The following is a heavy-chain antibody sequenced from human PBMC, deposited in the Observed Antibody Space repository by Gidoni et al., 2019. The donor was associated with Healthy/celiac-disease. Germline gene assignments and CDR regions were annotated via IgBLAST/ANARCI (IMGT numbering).Heavy chain of an antibody. D-gene: IGHD3-10*01. V-gene: IGHV3-30*01. CDR3: ARDLEAFAGGEGDAFDI. Sequence: QVQPVESGGGVVQPGRSRRLSCAASGCTFSSYAMHWVRQAPGKGLEWVAVISYDGSNKYYADSVKGRFTISRDNSKNTLYLQMNSLRAEDTAVYYCARDLEAFAGGEGDAFDIWGQGTMVTVSS. CDR2: ISYDGSNK. J-gene: IGHJ3*02. CDR1: GCTFSSYA.